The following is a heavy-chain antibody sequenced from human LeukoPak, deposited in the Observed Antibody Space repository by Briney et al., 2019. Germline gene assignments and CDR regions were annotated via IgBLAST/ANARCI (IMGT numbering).Heavy chain of an antibody. J-gene: IGHJ6*03. V-gene: IGHV5-51*01. CDR3: ARIGPAATPSYYYYYMDV. CDR1: GYSFTSYW. CDR2: IYPGDSDT. D-gene: IGHD2-2*01. Sequence: GESLKISCKGSGYSFTSYWIGWVRQMPGKGLEWMGIIYPGDSDTRYSPSFQGQVTISADKSISTAYLQWSSLKASDTAMYYCARIGPAATPSYYYYYMDVWGKGTTVTVSS.